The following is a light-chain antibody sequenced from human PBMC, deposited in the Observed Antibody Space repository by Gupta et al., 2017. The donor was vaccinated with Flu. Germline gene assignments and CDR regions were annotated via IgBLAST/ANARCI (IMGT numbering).Light chain of an antibody. V-gene: IGKV2-40*01. J-gene: IGKJ2*01. Sequence: EIVMTQTPLSLPVTPGEPASISCRSSQSLFDSDDGNIYLDWYLQKPGQSPQLLMYTLSSRASGVPDRCSGSGSGTDCTLEISRVEAEDGGVYAGMQRKEVPSTFGQGTKLEI. CDR2: TLS. CDR1: QSLFDSDDGNIY. CDR3: MQRKEVPST.